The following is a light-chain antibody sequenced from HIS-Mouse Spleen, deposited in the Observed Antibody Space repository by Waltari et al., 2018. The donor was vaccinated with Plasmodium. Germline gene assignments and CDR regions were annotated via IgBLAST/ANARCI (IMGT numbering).Light chain of an antibody. CDR3: YSTDSSGNHRV. Sequence: SYELTQPPSVSVSPGQTARITCSGDALPQNYAYWYQQKSGQAPVLVIYEDSKRPSGIPERFSGPSSGTMATLTISGAQVEDEADYYCYSTDSSGNHRVFGGGTKLTVL. J-gene: IGLJ3*02. V-gene: IGLV3-10*01. CDR2: EDS. CDR1: ALPQNY.